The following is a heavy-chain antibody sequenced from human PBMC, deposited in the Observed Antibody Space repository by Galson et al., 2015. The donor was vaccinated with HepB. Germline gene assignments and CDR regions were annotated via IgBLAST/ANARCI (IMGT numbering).Heavy chain of an antibody. Sequence: ETLSLTCAVHDGPLTGYYWSWIRQSPGKGLGWIGEINQSGRNQYQPSLKSRVTISVDMPNYQFSLKLHSVSAADTAVYYCARIFPSSVAARPYYFYQMDVWGPGTTVTVSS. CDR2: INQSGRN. J-gene: IGHJ6*02. CDR3: ARIFPSSVAARPYYFYQMDV. CDR1: DGPLTGYY. D-gene: IGHD6-6*01. V-gene: IGHV4-34*01.